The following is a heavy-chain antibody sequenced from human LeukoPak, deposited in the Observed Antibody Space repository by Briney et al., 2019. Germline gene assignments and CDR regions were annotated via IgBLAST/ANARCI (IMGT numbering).Heavy chain of an antibody. J-gene: IGHJ5*02. CDR1: GFTFSSCA. V-gene: IGHV3-23*01. CDR3: ARLPIFNTIIVVVPDH. D-gene: IGHD3-22*01. CDR2: ISGSGGDT. Sequence: KSGGSLRLSCAASGFTFSSCAMTWVRQAPGKGLEWVSVISGSGGDTYYTDSVKGRFTISRDNSKNTVYLQMNSLRVGDTAAYYCARLPIFNTIIVVVPDHWGQGTLVTVSS.